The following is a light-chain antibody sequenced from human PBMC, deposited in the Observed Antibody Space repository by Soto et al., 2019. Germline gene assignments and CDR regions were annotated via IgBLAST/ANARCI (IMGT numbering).Light chain of an antibody. J-gene: IGLJ1*01. CDR3: CSYAGSYTHV. Sequence: QSALTQPRSVSGSPGQSVTISCTGTSSDVCGYNYVSWYQQHPGKAPKLMIYDVSKRPSGVPDRFSGSKSGNTASLTISGLQAEEEADYYCCSYAGSYTHVFGTGTKLTVL. CDR2: DVS. V-gene: IGLV2-11*01. CDR1: SSDVCGYNY.